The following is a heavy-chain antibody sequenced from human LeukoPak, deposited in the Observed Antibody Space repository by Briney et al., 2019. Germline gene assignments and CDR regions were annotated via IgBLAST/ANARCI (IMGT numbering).Heavy chain of an antibody. V-gene: IGHV3-7*03. CDR1: GFTFSSYW. Sequence: GGSLRLSCAASGFTFSSYWMSWVRQAPGKGLEWVANIKQDGSEKYYVGSVKGRFTISRDNAKNSLYLQMNSLRAEDTAVYYCAREGGRGYSGYDFDYRGQGTLVTVSS. CDR2: IKQDGSEK. D-gene: IGHD5-12*01. J-gene: IGHJ4*02. CDR3: AREGGRGYSGYDFDY.